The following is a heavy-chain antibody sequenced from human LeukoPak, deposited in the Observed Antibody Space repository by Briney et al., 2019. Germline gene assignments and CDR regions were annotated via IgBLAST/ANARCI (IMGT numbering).Heavy chain of an antibody. Sequence: GGSLRLSCAVSGITLSDYWMHWVRQTPGKRLVWVSRINSDGSSTTYADSVKGRFTISRDITKNTLYLQMNSLRAEDTAVYYCAREKPIAGDAFDIWGQGTMVTVSS. D-gene: IGHD6-13*01. CDR3: AREKPIAGDAFDI. V-gene: IGHV3-74*03. J-gene: IGHJ3*02. CDR2: INSDGSST. CDR1: GITLSDYW.